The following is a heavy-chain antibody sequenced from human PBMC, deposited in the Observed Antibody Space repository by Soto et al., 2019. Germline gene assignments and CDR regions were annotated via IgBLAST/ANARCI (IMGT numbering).Heavy chain of an antibody. CDR1: GYTFTSYG. Sequence: QVQLVQSGAEVKKPGASVKVSCKASGYTFTSYGISWVRQAPGQGLEWMGWISAYNGNTNYAQKLQGRVTMTSDTSTSTAYMELRSLRSDDTAVYYCARDRGIAATRYYYYYGMDVWGQGTTVTVSS. D-gene: IGHD6-13*01. CDR3: ARDRGIAATRYYYYYGMDV. J-gene: IGHJ6*02. CDR2: ISAYNGNT. V-gene: IGHV1-18*01.